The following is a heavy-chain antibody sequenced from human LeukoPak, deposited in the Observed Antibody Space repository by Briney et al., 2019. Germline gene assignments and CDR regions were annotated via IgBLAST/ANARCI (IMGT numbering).Heavy chain of an antibody. V-gene: IGHV4-4*02. D-gene: IGHD4-11*01. CDR1: GGSISTNYW. CDR2: IHHSGGI. CDR3: ASQRVTTLTGGAFDI. J-gene: IGHJ3*02. Sequence: PSGTLSLTCAVSGGSISTNYWWNWVRQAPGKGLEWIGQIHHSGGIFYDPSLKSRVTISVDTSKNQFSLKLSSVTAADTAVYYCASQRVTTLTGGAFDIWGQGTMVTVSS.